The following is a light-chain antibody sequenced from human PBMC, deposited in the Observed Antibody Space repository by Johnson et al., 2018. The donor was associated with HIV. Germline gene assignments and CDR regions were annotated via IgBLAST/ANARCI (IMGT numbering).Light chain of an antibody. V-gene: IGLV1-51*02. J-gene: IGLJ1*01. CDR1: SSNIGNNY. CDR3: ATWDSSLSAGRV. Sequence: QSLLTQPPSVYAAPGQKVTISCSGSSSNIGNNYVSWYQQLPGTAPKLLIYENNKRPSGIPNRFAGSKSGTSATLGINGLHTGDEADYYCATWDSSLSAGRVFGTGTKVTVL. CDR2: ENN.